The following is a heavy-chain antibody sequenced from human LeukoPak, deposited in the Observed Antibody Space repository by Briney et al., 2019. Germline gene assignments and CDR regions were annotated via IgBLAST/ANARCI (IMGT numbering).Heavy chain of an antibody. V-gene: IGHV1-2*02. Sequence: ASVKVSCKASGYTFTGYYMHWVRQAPGQGLEWMGWINPNSGGTNYAQKFQGRVTMTRDTSISTAYMELSRLRSEDTAVYYCARGFRYCSSTSCGSYYYYYMDVWGKGTTVTISS. CDR2: INPNSGGT. J-gene: IGHJ6*03. D-gene: IGHD2-2*01. CDR1: GYTFTGYY. CDR3: ARGFRYCSSTSCGSYYYYYMDV.